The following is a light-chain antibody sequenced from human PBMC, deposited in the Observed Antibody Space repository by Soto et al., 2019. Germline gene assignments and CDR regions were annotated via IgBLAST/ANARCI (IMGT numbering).Light chain of an antibody. Sequence: QSALTQPASVSGSPGQSITISCTGTSSDVGSYDLVSWYQQHPGKAPKLMIYEATKRPSGVSVRFSGSKSGNTASLTNSGLQAEDEADYYCCSYAGASTYVFGIGTKLTVL. CDR2: EAT. V-gene: IGLV2-23*01. CDR3: CSYAGASTYV. J-gene: IGLJ1*01. CDR1: SSDVGSYDL.